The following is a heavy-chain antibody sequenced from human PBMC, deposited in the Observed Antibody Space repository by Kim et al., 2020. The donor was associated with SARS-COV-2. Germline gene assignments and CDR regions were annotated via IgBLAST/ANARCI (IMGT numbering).Heavy chain of an antibody. Sequence: GGSLRLSCAASGFTFSSYAMHWVRQAPGKGLEYVSAISSNGGSTYYANSVKGRFTISRDNSKNTLYLQMGSLRAEDMAVYYCARDVGVKTGGADYWGQGTLVTVSS. CDR1: GFTFSSYA. CDR3: ARDVGVKTGGADY. D-gene: IGHD7-27*01. V-gene: IGHV3-64*01. CDR2: ISSNGGST. J-gene: IGHJ4*02.